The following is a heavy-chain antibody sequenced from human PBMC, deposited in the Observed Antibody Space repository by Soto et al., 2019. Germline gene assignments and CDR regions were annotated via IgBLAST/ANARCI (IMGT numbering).Heavy chain of an antibody. J-gene: IGHJ4*02. CDR2: ISSSSSYI. CDR1: GFTFSSYS. CDR3: ARDRGDYYGSGSRYRNNFDY. Sequence: GSLRLSCAASGFTFSSYSMNWVRQAPGKGLEWVSSISSSSSYIYYADSVKGRFTISRDNAKNSLYLQMNSLRAEDTAVYYCARDRGDYYGSGSRYRNNFDYWGQGTLVTVSS. D-gene: IGHD3-10*01. V-gene: IGHV3-21*01.